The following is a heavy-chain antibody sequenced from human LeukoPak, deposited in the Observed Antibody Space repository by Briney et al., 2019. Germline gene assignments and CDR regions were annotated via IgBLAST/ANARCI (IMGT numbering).Heavy chain of an antibody. CDR3: ARGVATTNL. CDR1: NGSFSGFH. Sequence: SETLFLTCALYNGSFSGFHLSWIRQPPGKGLEWIGEINHGGSTNYNPSLKSRVTISVDTSKNQLSLKLSSVAAADTAVYYCARGVATTNLWGQGTLVTVSS. CDR2: INHGGST. V-gene: IGHV4-34*01. J-gene: IGHJ4*02. D-gene: IGHD5-12*01.